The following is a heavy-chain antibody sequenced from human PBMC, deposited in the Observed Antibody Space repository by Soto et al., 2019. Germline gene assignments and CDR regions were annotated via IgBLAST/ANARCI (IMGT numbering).Heavy chain of an antibody. Sequence: QVQLVQSGAEVKKPVSSVNVSCKASGGTFSSYAISWVRQAPGQGLEWMGGIIPIFGTANYAQKLQGRVTITADESTSTAYMELRSRGSEYTAVYYCARGGRGYSYGQRLFYYYGMDCWCQVTTINVFS. D-gene: IGHD5-18*01. V-gene: IGHV1-69*01. CDR1: GGTFSSYA. CDR2: IIPIFGTA. J-gene: IGHJ6*02. CDR3: ARGGRGYSYGQRLFYYYGMDC.